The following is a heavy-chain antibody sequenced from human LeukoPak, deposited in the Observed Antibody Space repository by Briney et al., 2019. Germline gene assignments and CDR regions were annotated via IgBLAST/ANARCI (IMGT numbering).Heavy chain of an antibody. CDR2: ITSGSTYI. Sequence: GGSLRLSCEASGFTFSAYSMSWVRQAPGKGLEWVSSITSGSTYIYYPDSMRGRFTSSRDNAQKSLYLHMNSLRAEDTAVYFCARDKASSGWFFDLWGRGTLVTVSS. CDR1: GFTFSAYS. V-gene: IGHV3-21*01. J-gene: IGHJ2*01. CDR3: ARDKASSGWFFDL.